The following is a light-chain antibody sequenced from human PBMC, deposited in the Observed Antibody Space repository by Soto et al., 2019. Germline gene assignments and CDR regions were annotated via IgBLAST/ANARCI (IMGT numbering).Light chain of an antibody. CDR3: MNAVQTLT. V-gene: IGKV2-28*01. CDR2: SVS. Sequence: DIVMTQSPLSLSVTPGEPASISCRSSQSPLHRNGNIYLDWYLQKPGQSPQLLIYSVSNRAFGVPERFSGSGSGTDFTLKISRVEAEDVGIYYCMNAVQTLTFGGGTKVEI. J-gene: IGKJ4*01. CDR1: QSPLHRNGNIY.